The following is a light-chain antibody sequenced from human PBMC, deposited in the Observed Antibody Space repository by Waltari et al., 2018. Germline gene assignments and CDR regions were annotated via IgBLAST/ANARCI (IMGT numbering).Light chain of an antibody. J-gene: IGLJ2*01. CDR2: DDN. CDR1: ALPKKY. Sequence: SYELTQPPSVSVSPGQTARITCSGDALPKKYAFCYQQKSGQAPVLIIYDDNKRPSGIPERFSGSSSGTMATLTISGAQVEDEADYYCYSTDSTGNHVVFGGGTKLTVL. V-gene: IGLV3-10*01. CDR3: YSTDSTGNHVV.